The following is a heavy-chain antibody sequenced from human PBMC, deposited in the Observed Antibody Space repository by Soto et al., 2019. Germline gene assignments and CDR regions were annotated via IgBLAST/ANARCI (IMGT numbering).Heavy chain of an antibody. V-gene: IGHV1-69*12. CDR2: TIPMFGTT. D-gene: IGHD3-22*01. CDR1: GGTFNNYA. Sequence: QVQLVQSGAEVKKPESSVRVSCKASGGTFNNYAITWVRQAPGQGLEWLGGTIPMFGTTNYAEKFQGRVKITDDESTNTAYMELSSLRSDDTAIYYCTRCGIRYHSIGYYLGIDGMDVWGQGTTVIVSS. CDR3: TRCGIRYHSIGYYLGIDGMDV. J-gene: IGHJ6*02.